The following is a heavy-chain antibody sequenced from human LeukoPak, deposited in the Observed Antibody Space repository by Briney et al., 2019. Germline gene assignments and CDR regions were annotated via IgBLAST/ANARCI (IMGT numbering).Heavy chain of an antibody. CDR1: GFTVSSNY. Sequence: QTGGSLRLSCAASGFTVSSNYMSWVRQAPGKGLEWVGRGRNKANSYSTTFGKSVKGRLTISRDESENSLYLQLNSLKTEDTGVYYCVRLSRGAMNYYMDVWGKGTTVTISS. J-gene: IGHJ6*03. D-gene: IGHD3-10*01. CDR3: VRLSRGAMNYYMDV. CDR2: GRNKANSYST. V-gene: IGHV3-72*01.